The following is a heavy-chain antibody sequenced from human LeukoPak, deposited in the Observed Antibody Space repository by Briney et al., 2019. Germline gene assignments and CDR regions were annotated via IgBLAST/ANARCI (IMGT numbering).Heavy chain of an antibody. CDR3: ATEGSGVWGSLDY. V-gene: IGHV3-53*04. Sequence: GGSLRLSCAASGFTVSSNYMMWVRQAPGKGLEWVSVIYSGGSTYYADSVKGRFTISRHNSKNTVYLQMNSLRAEDTAVYYCATEGSGVWGSLDYWGQGTRVTVSS. J-gene: IGHJ4*02. CDR1: GFTVSSNY. CDR2: IYSGGST. D-gene: IGHD2-15*01.